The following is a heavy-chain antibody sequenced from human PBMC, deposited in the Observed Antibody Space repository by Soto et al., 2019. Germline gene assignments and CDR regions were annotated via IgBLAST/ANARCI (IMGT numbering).Heavy chain of an antibody. Sequence: GGSLRLSCAAIGFSLRSDWMAWVRQIPGKGLEFVANIKEDGSVKNYVDSVKGRFSISRDNDKNSLYLQMNSLRAEDTAVYYCGTDRWGGAFDMWGQGTTVSVSS. CDR1: GFSLRSDW. V-gene: IGHV3-7*01. D-gene: IGHD3-10*01. CDR3: GTDRWGGAFDM. J-gene: IGHJ3*02. CDR2: IKEDGSVK.